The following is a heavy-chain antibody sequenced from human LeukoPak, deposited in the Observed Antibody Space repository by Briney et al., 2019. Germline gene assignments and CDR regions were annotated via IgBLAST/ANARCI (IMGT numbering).Heavy chain of an antibody. D-gene: IGHD1-26*01. J-gene: IGHJ4*02. CDR3: ATGRSPRYYVY. CDR2: IFYTGNT. CDR1: GVSIYTYY. Sequence: SETLSLTCTVSGVSIYTYYWNWIRQPPGKGLEYIGHIFYTGNTNYNPSLKSRVTISLDTSKNQFSLKVSSVTAADTAVYYCATGRSPRYYVYWGQGILVAVSS. V-gene: IGHV4-59*01.